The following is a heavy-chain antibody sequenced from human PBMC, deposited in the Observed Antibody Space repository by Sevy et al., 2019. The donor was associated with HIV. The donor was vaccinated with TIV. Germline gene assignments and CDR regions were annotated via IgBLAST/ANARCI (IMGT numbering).Heavy chain of an antibody. D-gene: IGHD5-18*01. Sequence: GGSLRLSCAASGFTFSSYGMHWVRQAPGKGLEWVAVISYDGSNKYYADSVKGRFTISRDNSKNTLNLQMNSLRAEDTAGYYCAKAGTAMVRGYFDYWGQGTLVTVSS. CDR1: GFTFSSYG. CDR3: AKAGTAMVRGYFDY. V-gene: IGHV3-30*18. J-gene: IGHJ4*02. CDR2: ISYDGSNK.